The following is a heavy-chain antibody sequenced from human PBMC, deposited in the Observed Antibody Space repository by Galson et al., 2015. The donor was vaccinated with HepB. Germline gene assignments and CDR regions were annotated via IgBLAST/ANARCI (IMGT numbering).Heavy chain of an antibody. D-gene: IGHD3-10*01. Sequence: SCAASGGTFSSYAISWVRQAPGQGLEWMGGIIPILGIANYAQKFQGRVTITADKSTSTAYMELSSLRSEDTAVYYCAKSNYYGSGSPRPLDYWGQGTTVTVPS. J-gene: IGHJ4*03. CDR1: GGTFSSYA. V-gene: IGHV1-69*10. CDR2: IIPILGIA. CDR3: AKSNYYGSGSPRPLDY.